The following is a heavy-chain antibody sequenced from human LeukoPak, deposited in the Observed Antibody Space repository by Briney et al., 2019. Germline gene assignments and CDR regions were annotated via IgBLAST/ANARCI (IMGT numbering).Heavy chain of an antibody. CDR3: ARDSHSGIAAAEQNWFDP. J-gene: IGHJ5*02. D-gene: IGHD6-13*01. V-gene: IGHV4-34*01. CDR2: INHSGST. CDR1: GGSFSGYY. Sequence: SETLSLTCAVYGGSFSGYYWSWIRQPPGKGLEWIGEINHSGSTNYNPSLKSRVTISVDTSKNQFSLKLSSVTAADTAVYYCARDSHSGIAAAEQNWFDPWGQGTLVIVSS.